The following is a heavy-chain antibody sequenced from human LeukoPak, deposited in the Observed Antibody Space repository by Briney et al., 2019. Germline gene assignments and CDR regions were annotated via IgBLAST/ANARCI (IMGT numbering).Heavy chain of an antibody. CDR1: GFTFSSYS. CDR2: ISSSSSTI. J-gene: IGHJ5*02. D-gene: IGHD5-18*01. V-gene: IGHV3-48*01. CDR3: ALIQLWLREEGWFDP. Sequence: TGGSLRLSCAASGFTFSSYSMNWVRQAPGKGLEWVSYISSSSSTIYYAGSVKGRFTISRDNAKNSLYLQMNSLRAEDTAVYYCALIQLWLREEGWFDPWGQGTLVTVSS.